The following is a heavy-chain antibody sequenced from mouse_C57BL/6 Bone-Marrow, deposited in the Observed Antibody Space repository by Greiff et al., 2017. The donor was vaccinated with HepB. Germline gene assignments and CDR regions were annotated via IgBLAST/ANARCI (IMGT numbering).Heavy chain of an antibody. CDR1: GYTFTSYW. J-gene: IGHJ2*01. D-gene: IGHD1-1*01. Sequence: QVQLKQPGAELVKPGASVKLSCKASGYTFTSYWMHWVKQRPGRGLEWIGRIDPNSGGTKYNEKFKSKATLTVDKPSSTAYMQLSSLTSEDSAVYYCARITTVVAPTFYFDYWGQGTTLTVSS. CDR2: IDPNSGGT. CDR3: ARITTVVAPTFYFDY. V-gene: IGHV1-72*01.